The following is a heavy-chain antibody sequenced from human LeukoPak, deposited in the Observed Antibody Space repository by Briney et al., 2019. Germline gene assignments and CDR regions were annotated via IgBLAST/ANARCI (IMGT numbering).Heavy chain of an antibody. D-gene: IGHD1-26*01. V-gene: IGHV3-33*06. CDR3: AKGYREWELLHY. J-gene: IGHJ4*02. CDR1: GFTFSSYG. Sequence: GGSLRLSCAASGFTFSSYGMHWVRQAPGKGLEWVAVIWYDGSNKYYADSVKGRFTISRDNSKNTLYLQMNSRRAEDTAVYYCAKGYREWELLHYWGQGTLVTVSS. CDR2: IWYDGSNK.